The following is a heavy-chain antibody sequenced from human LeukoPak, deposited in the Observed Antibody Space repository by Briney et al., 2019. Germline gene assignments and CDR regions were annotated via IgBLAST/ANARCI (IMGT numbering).Heavy chain of an antibody. CDR3: ARHNYGYDY. V-gene: IGHV3-74*01. CDR2: IHSEGSST. CDR1: GFTFRSYW. Sequence: PGRSLTLSCAASGFTFRSYWMHWARQPPGKGLVWVSQIHSEGSSTSHADSVQGRFTISRANTKNTLYLQTNSPRAQHTAVHYCARHNYGYDYWGQGTLVTVSS. D-gene: IGHD3-10*01. J-gene: IGHJ4*02.